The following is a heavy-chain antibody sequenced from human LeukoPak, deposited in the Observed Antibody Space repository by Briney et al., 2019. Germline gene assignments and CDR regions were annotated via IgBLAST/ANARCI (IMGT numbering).Heavy chain of an antibody. CDR3: AKDISVGSSYQGWYFDL. J-gene: IGHJ2*01. V-gene: IGHV3-9*01. CDR2: ISWNSGSI. Sequence: GRSLRLSCAASGFTFDDYAMHWVRQAPGKGLEWVSGISWNSGSIGYADSVKGRFTLSRDNAKNSPYLQINSLRADDTALYYCAKDISVGSSYQGWYFDLWGRGTLVTVSS. CDR1: GFTFDDYA. D-gene: IGHD3-3*01.